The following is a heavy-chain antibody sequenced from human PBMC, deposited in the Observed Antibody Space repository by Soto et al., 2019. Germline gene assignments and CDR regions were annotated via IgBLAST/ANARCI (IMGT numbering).Heavy chain of an antibody. D-gene: IGHD1-26*01. CDR2: ISYDGSDK. CDR3: ARAPNRLGGFWFDP. V-gene: IGHV3-30-3*01. Sequence: SLRLSCAASGFTFSNYALNWVRQAPGKGLEWVALISYDGSDKYYADSVKGRFTISRDNARNTLYLQMNSLRAEDTAVYYCARAPNRLGGFWFDPWGQGTLVTVSS. CDR1: GFTFSNYA. J-gene: IGHJ5*02.